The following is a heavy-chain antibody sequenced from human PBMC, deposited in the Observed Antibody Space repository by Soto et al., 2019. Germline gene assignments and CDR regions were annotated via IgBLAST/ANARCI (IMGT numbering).Heavy chain of an antibody. CDR2: IIPIFGTA. D-gene: IGHD4-17*01. V-gene: IGHV1-69*13. J-gene: IGHJ4*02. CDR1: GGTFSSYS. CDR3: ARDGATVTTRFDY. Sequence: SVKVSCKASGGTFSSYSISWVRQAPGQGLEWMGGIIPIFGTANYAQKFQGRVTITADESTSTAYMELSSLRSEDTAVYYCARDGATVTTRFDYWGQGTLVTVSS.